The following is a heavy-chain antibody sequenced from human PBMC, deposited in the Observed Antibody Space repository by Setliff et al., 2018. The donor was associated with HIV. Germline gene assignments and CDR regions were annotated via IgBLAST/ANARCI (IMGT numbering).Heavy chain of an antibody. D-gene: IGHD2-15*01. V-gene: IGHV4-39*01. CDR3: ARHPPYCSGGSCYRGRGYYFDY. Sequence: SETLSVTCTVSGGSIRSTSYYWGWIRQPPGKGLEWIGSIYYSGSTYYNPSLKSRVTISVDTSKNQFSLKLSSVTAADTAVYYCARHPPYCSGGSCYRGRGYYFDYWGQGTLVTVSS. J-gene: IGHJ4*02. CDR1: GGSIRSTSYY. CDR2: IYYSGST.